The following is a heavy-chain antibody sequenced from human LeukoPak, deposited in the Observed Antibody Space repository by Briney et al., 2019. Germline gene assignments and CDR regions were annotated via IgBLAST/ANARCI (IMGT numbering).Heavy chain of an antibody. D-gene: IGHD3-22*01. CDR3: ARSETTIVVAAYAFDI. CDR1: GGSISSYY. J-gene: IGHJ3*02. Sequence: PSETLSLTCTVSGGSISSYYWSWIRQPPGKGLEWIGYIYYSGSTNYNPSLKSRVTISVDTSKNQFSLKLSSVTAADTAVYYCARSETTIVVAAYAFDIWGQGTMVTVSS. V-gene: IGHV4-59*08. CDR2: IYYSGST.